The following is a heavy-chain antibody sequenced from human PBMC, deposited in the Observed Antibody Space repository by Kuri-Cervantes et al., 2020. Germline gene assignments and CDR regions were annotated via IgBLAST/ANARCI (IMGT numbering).Heavy chain of an antibody. Sequence: SETLSLTCAVYGGSFSGYFWSWIRQPPGKGLEWIGEINHRGSTTYNASLKSRVTISVDTSKTQFSLKLSSVTAADTAVYYCARRVDTPMFTDWYFDLWGRGTLVTVSS. CDR1: GGSFSGYF. CDR2: INHRGST. J-gene: IGHJ2*01. CDR3: ARRVDTPMFTDWYFDL. D-gene: IGHD5-18*01. V-gene: IGHV4-34*01.